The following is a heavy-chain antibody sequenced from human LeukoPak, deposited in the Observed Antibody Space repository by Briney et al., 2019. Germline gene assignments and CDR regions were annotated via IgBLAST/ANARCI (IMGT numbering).Heavy chain of an antibody. CDR2: ISASGDVT. J-gene: IGHJ3*02. D-gene: IGHD1-1*01. CDR3: AKSLFTSATGTGRAFHI. CDR1: GFTFSSYS. Sequence: PGGSLRLSCAASGFTFSSYSMNWVRQAPGKGLQWLSGISASGDVTFHADRVKGRFAISRDNSKNTLYLQMTGLRAGGTAEYYCAKSLFTSATGTGRAFHIWGQGTMVTVSS. V-gene: IGHV3-23*01.